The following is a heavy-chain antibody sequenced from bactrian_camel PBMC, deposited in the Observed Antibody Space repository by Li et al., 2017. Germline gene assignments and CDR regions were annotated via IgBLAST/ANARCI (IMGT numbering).Heavy chain of an antibody. CDR3: ASGWGSEREGCKVGASTVWPEQLNS. CDR1: GFRHSSNC. J-gene: IGHJ6*01. V-gene: IGHV3S40*01. D-gene: IGHD3*01. Sequence: DVQLVESGGGSVQAGGSLRLSCAASGFRHSSNCVGWFRQAPGKEREGVASIYTGSGTTFYSDFVKGRFTISQEDAKNTAYLQMNSLKPEDTAMYYCASGWGSEREGCKVGASTVWPEQLNSWGQGTQVTVS. CDR2: IYTGSGTT.